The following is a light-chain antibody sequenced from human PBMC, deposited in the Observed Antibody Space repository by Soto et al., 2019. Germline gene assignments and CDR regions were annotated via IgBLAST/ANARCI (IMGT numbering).Light chain of an antibody. CDR2: AAS. J-gene: IGKJ2*01. CDR1: QPISSW. CDR3: QQASSFPHT. V-gene: IGKV1-12*01. Sequence: DIQMTQSPSTVSASVGDRVTITCRASQPISSWLAWFRQRPGKAPELLIYAASTLHSGVPSRFSGSGSGTDFALSISGLQPEDFAPYYCQQASSFPHTFGQGTRVDIK.